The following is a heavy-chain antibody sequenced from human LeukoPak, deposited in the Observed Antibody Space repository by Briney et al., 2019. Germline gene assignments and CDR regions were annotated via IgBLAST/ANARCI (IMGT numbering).Heavy chain of an antibody. D-gene: IGHD6-19*01. Sequence: SQSLSLTWPVAAGSISSFYCSSIRQPPGKCLEWIGYVYYSESTNYNPSLKSRVTISVDTSKNQFSLKLTSVTAADTAVYYCARGREVAVGGRPFDPWGQGTLVTVSS. CDR2: VYYSEST. V-gene: IGHV4-59*01. J-gene: IGHJ5*02. CDR3: ARGREVAVGGRPFDP. CDR1: AGSISSFY.